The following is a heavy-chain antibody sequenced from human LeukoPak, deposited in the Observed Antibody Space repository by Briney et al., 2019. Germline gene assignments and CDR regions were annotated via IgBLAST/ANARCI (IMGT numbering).Heavy chain of an antibody. Sequence: EGSLRLSCAASGFTFSSYGMHWVRQAPGKGLEYVSAISSNGGSTYYADSVKGRFTISRDNSKNTLYLQMSSLRAEDTAVYYCVKEDCSGGSCYPDYWGQGTLVTVSS. V-gene: IGHV3-64D*06. CDR3: VKEDCSGGSCYPDY. D-gene: IGHD2-15*01. CDR2: ISSNGGST. J-gene: IGHJ4*02. CDR1: GFTFSSYG.